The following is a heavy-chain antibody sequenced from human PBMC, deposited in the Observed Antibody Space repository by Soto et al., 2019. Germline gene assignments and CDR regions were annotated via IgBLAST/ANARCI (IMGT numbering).Heavy chain of an antibody. CDR2: ISGSGGST. V-gene: IGHV3-23*01. CDR1: GFTFSSYA. J-gene: IGHJ6*03. Sequence: GGSLRLSCAASGFTFSSYAMSWVRQAPGKGLEWVSAISGSGGSTYYADSVKGRFTISRDNSKNTLYLQMNSLRAEDTAVYYCAKGITIFGVVTVYYYYYMDVWGKGTTVTVSS. CDR3: AKGITIFGVVTVYYYYYMDV. D-gene: IGHD3-3*01.